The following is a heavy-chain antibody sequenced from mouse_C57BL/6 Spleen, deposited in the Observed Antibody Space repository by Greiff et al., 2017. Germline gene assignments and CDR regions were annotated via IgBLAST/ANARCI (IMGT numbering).Heavy chain of an antibody. D-gene: IGHD2-4*01. CDR1: GFTFSSYG. CDR2: ISSGGSYT. CDR3: ARHPYDYAWFAY. V-gene: IGHV5-6*01. J-gene: IGHJ3*01. Sequence: EVKLMESGGDLVKPGGSLKLSCAASGFTFSSYGMSWVRQTPDKRLEWVATISSGGSYTYSPDSVKGRFTISRDNAKNTLYLQMSSLKSEDTAMYYCARHPYDYAWFAYWGQGTLVTVSA.